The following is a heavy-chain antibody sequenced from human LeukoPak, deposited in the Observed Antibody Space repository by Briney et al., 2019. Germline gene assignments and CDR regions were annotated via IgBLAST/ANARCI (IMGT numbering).Heavy chain of an antibody. CDR3: AKDRGSSMGFDY. Sequence: GGSLRLSCAASGFTFSSYAMSWVRQAPGKGLEWVSAISGSGGSTYYADSVKGRFTISRDNSKNTLYLQMNSLRAEDTALYYCAKDRGSSMGFDYWGQGTLVTVSS. J-gene: IGHJ4*02. CDR2: ISGSGGST. V-gene: IGHV3-23*01. D-gene: IGHD6-6*01. CDR1: GFTFSSYA.